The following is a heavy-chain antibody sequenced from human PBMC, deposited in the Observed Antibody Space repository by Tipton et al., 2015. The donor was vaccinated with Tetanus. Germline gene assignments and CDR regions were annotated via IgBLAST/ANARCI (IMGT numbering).Heavy chain of an antibody. CDR2: IYPGDSDT. J-gene: IGHJ2*01. Sequence: QLVQSGAEVKKPGESLKISCKGSVYSFGIYWLAWVRQMPGKCLEWMGIIYPGDSDTRYSPSFQVQVTISADKSITTAYMQWSSLRASHTAMYYCERRLGPYTGDQIWHFDLWGRGTLVTVSS. CDR3: ERRLGPYTGDQIWHFDL. CDR1: VYSFGIYW. V-gene: IGHV5-51*01. D-gene: IGHD7-27*01.